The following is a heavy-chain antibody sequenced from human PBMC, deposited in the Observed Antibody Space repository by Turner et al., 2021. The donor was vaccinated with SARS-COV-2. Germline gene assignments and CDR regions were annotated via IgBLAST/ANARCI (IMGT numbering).Heavy chain of an antibody. CDR2: IGWNSDNI. J-gene: IGHJ6*02. D-gene: IGHD1-26*01. CDR3: AKDMLGNYYYYGMDL. V-gene: IGHV3-9*01. Sequence: QLLESGGALVQPGGSLRLSCAASGFSFEDYAMEWVRQGPGQGLEWVAGIGWNSDNIGYADSVKGRFTISRDNAKNSLYLQMNSLRAEDTALYYCAKDMLGNYYYYGMDLWGQGTTVTVSS. CDR1: GFSFEDYA.